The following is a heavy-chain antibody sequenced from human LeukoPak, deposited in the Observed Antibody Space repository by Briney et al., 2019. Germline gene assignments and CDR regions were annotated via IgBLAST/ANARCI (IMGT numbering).Heavy chain of an antibody. CDR3: VRHLSAGRPAFDI. CDR1: GGPINSYY. J-gene: IGHJ3*02. D-gene: IGHD2-15*01. Sequence: SETLSLTCTVSGGPINSYYWSCIRQPPGKGLECIGYIYYSGSTNYNPSLKSRVTISVDTSNNKFSLKLTSLTAADTAVYYCVRHLSAGRPAFDIWGQGTMVTVSS. V-gene: IGHV4-59*08. CDR2: IYYSGST.